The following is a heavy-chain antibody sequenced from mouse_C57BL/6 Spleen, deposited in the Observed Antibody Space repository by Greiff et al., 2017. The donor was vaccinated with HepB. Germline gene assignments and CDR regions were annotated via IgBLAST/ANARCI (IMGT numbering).Heavy chain of an antibody. CDR2: IYPGDGDT. D-gene: IGHD2-5*01. CDR1: GYAFSSSW. CDR3: ARRDYSNYECIDY. V-gene: IGHV1-82*01. J-gene: IGHJ4*01. Sequence: VQVVESGPELVKPGASVKFSCKASGYAFSSSWMNWVKQRPGKGLEWIGRIYPGDGDTNYNGKFKGKATLTVDKSSSTAYMQLSILTSEDSEVYVCARRDYSNYECIDYWGQGTSVTVSS.